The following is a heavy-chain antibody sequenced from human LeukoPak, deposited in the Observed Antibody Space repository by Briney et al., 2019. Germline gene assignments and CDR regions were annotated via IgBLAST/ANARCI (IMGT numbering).Heavy chain of an antibody. CDR2: IYHSGST. CDR1: GGSISSSSYY. Sequence: PSETLSLTCTVSGGSISSSSYYWGWIRQPPGKGLEWIGSIYHSGSTYNNPSLKSRVTISVDTSKNQVSLKLTSVTAADTAVYYCARGGGNGGGWVGHYFYMDVWGKGTTVTVSS. CDR3: ARGGGNGGGWVGHYFYMDV. J-gene: IGHJ6*03. D-gene: IGHD4-23*01. V-gene: IGHV4-39*07.